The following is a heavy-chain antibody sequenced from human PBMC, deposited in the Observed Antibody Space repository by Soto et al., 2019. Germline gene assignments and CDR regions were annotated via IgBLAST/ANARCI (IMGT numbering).Heavy chain of an antibody. CDR1: GFTFSDYW. CDR3: ARGGRGYYYVDV. Sequence: EVQLVESGGGLFQPGGSLRLSCEASGFTFSDYWIHWVRQAPGKGLVWLSRIKGDASTTNYADSVMGRFTVSRDNARNTVYLQMNSLRAEDTAIYYCARGGRGYYYVDVWGKGITVTVSS. V-gene: IGHV3-74*01. CDR2: IKGDASTT. J-gene: IGHJ6*03.